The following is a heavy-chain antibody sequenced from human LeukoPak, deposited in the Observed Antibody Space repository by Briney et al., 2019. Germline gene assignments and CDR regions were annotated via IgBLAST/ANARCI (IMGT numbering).Heavy chain of an antibody. V-gene: IGHV3-33*01. Sequence: PGRSLRLSCAASGFTFSSYGMHWVRQAPGKGLEWVAVIWYDGSNKYYADSVKGRFTISRDNSKNTLYLQMNSLRAEDTAVYYCARASRNSGSAAFDYWGQGTLVTVSS. CDR2: IWYDGSNK. CDR1: GFTFSSYG. J-gene: IGHJ4*02. D-gene: IGHD6-19*01. CDR3: ARASRNSGSAAFDY.